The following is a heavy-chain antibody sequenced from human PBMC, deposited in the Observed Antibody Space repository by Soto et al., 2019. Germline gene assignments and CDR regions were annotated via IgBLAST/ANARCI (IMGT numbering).Heavy chain of an antibody. J-gene: IGHJ4*02. CDR3: ARLDCSGGSCYRAHY. V-gene: IGHV5-10-1*01. CDR1: GYSFTSYW. CDR2: IDPSDSYT. Sequence: GASLKISCKGSGYSFTSYWISWVRQMPGKGLEWMGRIDPSDSYTNYSPSFQGHVTISADKSISTAYLQWSSLKASDTAMYYCARLDCSGGSCYRAHYWGQGTLVTVSS. D-gene: IGHD2-15*01.